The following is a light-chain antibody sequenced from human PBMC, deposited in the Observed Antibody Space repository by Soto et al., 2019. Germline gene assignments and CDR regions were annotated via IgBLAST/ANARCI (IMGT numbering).Light chain of an antibody. Sequence: DIQMTQSPSTLSASVGDRVTITCRASQSISNYLAWYQQKPGKAPKLLIYDVSNLKSGAPSRFSGSGSGTEFTLTISSLQPDDFATYYCQQYDTYPPWTFGQGTKVDIK. CDR3: QQYDTYPPWT. CDR1: QSISNY. CDR2: DVS. V-gene: IGKV1-5*01. J-gene: IGKJ1*01.